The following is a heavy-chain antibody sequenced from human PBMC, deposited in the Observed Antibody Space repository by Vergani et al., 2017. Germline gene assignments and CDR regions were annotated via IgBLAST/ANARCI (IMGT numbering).Heavy chain of an antibody. CDR2: ISSRGSTI. CDR1: GFTFSSYS. D-gene: IGHD2-15*01. CDR3: ARAARGWSFSDY. V-gene: IGHV3-21*05. J-gene: IGHJ4*02. Sequence: EVQLVESGGGLVKPGGSLRLSCAASGFTFSSYSMNWVRQAPGKGLEWVSYISSRGSTIYYADSVKGRFTISRDNAKNSLYLQMNSLRAEDTAVYYCARAARGWSFSDYWGQGTLVTVSS.